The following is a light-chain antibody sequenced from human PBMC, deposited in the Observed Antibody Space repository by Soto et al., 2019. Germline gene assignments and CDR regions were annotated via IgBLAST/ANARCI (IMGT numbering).Light chain of an antibody. CDR3: QHRINWPLT. CDR1: QSVSTY. CDR2: DAS. V-gene: IGKV3-11*01. J-gene: IGKJ4*01. Sequence: ERVLTQSPATLSLSPGERGILSCTASQSVSTYLNWYQQKPGQAPRLLIYDASNRATGIPARFSGSGSGTDFTLTISSLEPEDFAVYYCQHRINWPLTFGGGTKLELK.